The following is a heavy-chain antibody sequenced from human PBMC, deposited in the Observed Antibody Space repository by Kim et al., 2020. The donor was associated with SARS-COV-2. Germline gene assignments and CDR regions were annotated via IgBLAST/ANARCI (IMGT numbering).Heavy chain of an antibody. CDR3: AKGTGSY. J-gene: IGHJ4*02. Sequence: GGSLRLSCAASKFTFSSYMMTWVRQAPGKGLEWVAVITTDGGDTYYVDSVKGRFTVSRDNAKNLLYLQMNSLRAEDTAVYYCAKGTGSYWGEGTLVTVSS. CDR1: KFTFSSYM. CDR2: ITTDGGDT. V-gene: IGHV3-7*01. D-gene: IGHD3-10*01.